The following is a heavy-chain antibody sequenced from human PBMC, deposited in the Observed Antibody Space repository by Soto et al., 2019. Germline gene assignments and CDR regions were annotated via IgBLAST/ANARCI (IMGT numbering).Heavy chain of an antibody. CDR2: IGGSGYDT. Sequence: EVQLLESGGGLVQPGGSLRLSCAASGFTFSTYAMHWVRLAPGKGLEWVSSIGGSGYDTIYADSVKGRFTISRDNSKNTVQVQTNSLRAEDTAVYYCAKDGGIYFNEFEIWGQGTMVTVSS. D-gene: IGHD2-15*01. J-gene: IGHJ3*02. CDR3: AKDGGIYFNEFEI. V-gene: IGHV3-23*01. CDR1: GFTFSTYA.